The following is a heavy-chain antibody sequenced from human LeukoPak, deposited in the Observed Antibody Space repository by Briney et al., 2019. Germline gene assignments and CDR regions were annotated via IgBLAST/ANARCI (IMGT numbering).Heavy chain of an antibody. CDR3: ARGYYYDSSGYQANAFDI. CDR2: ISAYSGNT. CDR1: GYTFTSYG. J-gene: IGHJ3*02. D-gene: IGHD3-22*01. Sequence: GAPVKVSCKASGYTFTSYGISWVRQAPGQGLEWMGWISAYSGNTNYAQKLQGRVTMTTDTSTSTAYMELRSLRSDDTAVYYCARGYYYDSSGYQANAFDIWGQGTMVTVSS. V-gene: IGHV1-18*01.